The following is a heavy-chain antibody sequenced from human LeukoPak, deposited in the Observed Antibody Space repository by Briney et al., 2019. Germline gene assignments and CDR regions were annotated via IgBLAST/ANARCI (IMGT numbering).Heavy chain of an antibody. D-gene: IGHD1-26*01. CDR2: ISGSGGST. CDR1: GFTFSSYA. J-gene: IGHJ4*02. CDR3: ARGGYSGSGGFDY. V-gene: IGHV3-23*01. Sequence: GGSLRLSCAASGFTFSSYAMSWVRQAPGKGLEWVSAISGSGGSTYYADSVKGRFTISRDNSKNTLYLQMNSLRAEDTAVYYCARGGYSGSGGFDYWGQGTLVTVSS.